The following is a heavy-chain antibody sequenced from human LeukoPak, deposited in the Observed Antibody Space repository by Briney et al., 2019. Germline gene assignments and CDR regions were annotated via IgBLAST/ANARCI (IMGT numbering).Heavy chain of an antibody. CDR1: GFTFSSYA. CDR2: ISSNGGST. CDR3: LEDFDFYNAERVS. D-gene: IGHD5-24*01. J-gene: IGHJ4*02. Sequence: PGGSLKLSCSATGFTFSSYAMHWVRQAPGKGLEYVSAISSNGGSTYYADSVKGRFTISRDNSKNTLYLQMSSLRAEDTAVYYCLEDFDFYNAERVSWGQGTLVTVSS. V-gene: IGHV3-64D*06.